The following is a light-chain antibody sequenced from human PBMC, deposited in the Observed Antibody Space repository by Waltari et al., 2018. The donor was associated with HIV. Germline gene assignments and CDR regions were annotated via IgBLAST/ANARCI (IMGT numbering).Light chain of an antibody. CDR1: NSDVGGYDY. CDR2: DVR. CDR3: SSYASTTTSHVV. J-gene: IGLJ2*01. Sequence: QSALTQPASVSGSPGQSINISCTGTNSDVGGYDYVSWYQQYPGKAPKLIIFDVRNRPSGVSHRLSGSKSGNTSSLAIAGLQAEDEADFYCSSYASTTTSHVVFGGGPKLTVL. V-gene: IGLV2-14*03.